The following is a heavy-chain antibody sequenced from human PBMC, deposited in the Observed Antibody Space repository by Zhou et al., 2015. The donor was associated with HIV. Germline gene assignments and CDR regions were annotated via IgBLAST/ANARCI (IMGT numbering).Heavy chain of an antibody. Sequence: EVQLMESGGGVVRPGGSLRLSCAASGFTFDDYGMSWVRQAPGKGLEWISTISDTGDNTKYADSVKGRFSISRDNAKSSLYLQMSSLRDEDTAVYYCARDLAVAGTGGVFDSWGQGDPGHR. CDR2: ISDTGDNT. J-gene: IGHJ4*02. D-gene: IGHD6-19*01. V-gene: IGHV3-20*04. CDR3: ARDLAVAGTGGVFDS. CDR1: GFTFDDYG.